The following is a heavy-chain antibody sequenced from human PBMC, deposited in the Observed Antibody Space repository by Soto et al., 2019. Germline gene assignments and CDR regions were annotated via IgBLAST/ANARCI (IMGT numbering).Heavy chain of an antibody. CDR2: ISEGGST. Sequence: SQTLSLTCNVSGGSIYTDYWNWIRQSPGNGLEWIGYISEGGSTNYNPSLKSRVTISVDASKTQVALKLSSVSAADTVRYFCAGYCSSSICTEDHYFALEVWGQGTTVTVSS. CDR1: GGSIYTDY. V-gene: IGHV4-59*01. D-gene: IGHD2-2*01. J-gene: IGHJ6*02. CDR3: AGYCSSSICTEDHYFALEV.